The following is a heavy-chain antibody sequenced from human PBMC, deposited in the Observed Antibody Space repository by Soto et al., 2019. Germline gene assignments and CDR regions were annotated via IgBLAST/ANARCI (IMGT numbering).Heavy chain of an antibody. D-gene: IGHD5-12*01. CDR3: ARDSERWLQLPWVADY. CDR2: ISAYNGNT. V-gene: IGHV1-18*01. Sequence: QVQLVQSGAEVKKPGASVKVSCKASGYTFTSYGISWVRQAPGQGLEWMGWISAYNGNTNYAQKLQGRVTMTTDTSTSTAYMELRSLRADDTAVYYCARDSERWLQLPWVADYWGQGTLVTVSS. CDR1: GYTFTSYG. J-gene: IGHJ4*02.